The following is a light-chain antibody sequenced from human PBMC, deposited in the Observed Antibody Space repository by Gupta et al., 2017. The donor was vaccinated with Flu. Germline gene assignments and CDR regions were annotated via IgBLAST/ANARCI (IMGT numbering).Light chain of an antibody. J-gene: IGLJ3*02. CDR3: SSYAGSILGV. CDR1: SSDVGGYNY. V-gene: IGLV2-8*01. Sequence: QSALTQPPSASGSPGQSVTISCTGTSSDVGGYNYVSWYQQHPGKAPKLMIYEVSNRPSGVPDRFSGSKSGNTASLTVSGLQAEDEADYYCSSYAGSILGVFGGGTKLTVL. CDR2: EVS.